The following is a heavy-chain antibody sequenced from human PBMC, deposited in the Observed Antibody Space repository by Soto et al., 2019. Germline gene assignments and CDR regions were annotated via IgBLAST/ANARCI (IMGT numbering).Heavy chain of an antibody. CDR1: GGSISSGDYY. D-gene: IGHD1-26*01. Sequence: SETLSLTCTVSGGSISSGDYYWSWIRQPPGKGLEWIGEIFHSGSTNYNPSLKTRLTISVDKSKNQFSLKLSSVTAADTAVYYCARVYSGSYSDSWGRGTLVTVSS. J-gene: IGHJ4*02. CDR2: IFHSGST. CDR3: ARVYSGSYSDS. V-gene: IGHV4-30-4*01.